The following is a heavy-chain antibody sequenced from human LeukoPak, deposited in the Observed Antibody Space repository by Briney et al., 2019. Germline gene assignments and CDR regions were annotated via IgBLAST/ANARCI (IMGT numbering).Heavy chain of an antibody. CDR3: ARAVRGSSGSYYYYYGMDV. D-gene: IGHD6-19*01. CDR1: GYTFTSYG. CDR2: ISAYNGNT. Sequence: ASVKVSCKASGYTFTSYGISWVRQAPGQGLEWMGWISAYNGNTNYAQKLQGRVTMTTDTSTSTAYMELRSLRSDDTAVYYCARAVRGSSGSYYYYYGMDVWGQGTTVTVSS. V-gene: IGHV1-18*01. J-gene: IGHJ6*02.